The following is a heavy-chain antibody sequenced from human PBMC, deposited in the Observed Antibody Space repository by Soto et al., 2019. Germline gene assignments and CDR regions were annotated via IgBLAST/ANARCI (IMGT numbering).Heavy chain of an antibody. CDR2: ISYDGSNK. Sequence: GGSLRRSCAASGLIFSDYGMHWVRQAPGKGLEWVAVISYDGSNKYYADSVKGRFTISRDNSKNTLYLQMNSLRAEDTAVYYCAKGETTHYGDYVDYWGHGTLVTVSS. J-gene: IGHJ4*01. CDR1: GLIFSDYG. CDR3: AKGETTHYGDYVDY. V-gene: IGHV3-30*18. D-gene: IGHD4-17*01.